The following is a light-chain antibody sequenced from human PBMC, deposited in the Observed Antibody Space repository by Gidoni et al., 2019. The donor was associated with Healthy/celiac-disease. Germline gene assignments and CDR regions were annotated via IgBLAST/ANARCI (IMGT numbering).Light chain of an antibody. Sequence: EIGLTKSPATLSLSPGERATLSCRASQSVSSYLTCYRQKPGQAPRLLIYDASNSATGIPARFSCSGSGTDFTFTLSSLELEAFAVYSCQQRSNWPPFTFGPGTKVDIK. V-gene: IGKV3-11*01. J-gene: IGKJ3*01. CDR1: QSVSSY. CDR2: DAS. CDR3: QQRSNWPPFT.